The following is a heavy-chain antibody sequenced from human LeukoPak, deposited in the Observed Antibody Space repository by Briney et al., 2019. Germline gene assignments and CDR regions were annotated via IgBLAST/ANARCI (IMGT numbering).Heavy chain of an antibody. CDR3: ARGTRESSSWYEY. J-gene: IGHJ4*02. V-gene: IGHV4-34*01. D-gene: IGHD6-13*01. CDR1: GGSFSGYY. CDR2: INHSGST. Sequence: SETLSLTCAVYGGSFSGYYWSWIRQPPRKGLEWIGEINHSGSTNYNPSLKSRVTISVDTSKNQFSLKLSSVTAADTAVYYCARGTRESSSWYEYWGQGTLVTVSS.